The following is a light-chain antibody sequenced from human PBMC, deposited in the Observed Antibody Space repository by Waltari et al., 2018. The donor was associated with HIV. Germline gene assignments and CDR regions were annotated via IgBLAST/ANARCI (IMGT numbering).Light chain of an antibody. V-gene: IGKV3-20*01. J-gene: IGKJ5*01. Sequence: EIVLTQSPGTLSLSPGERATLACRASQSVGSSYLAWYQQKPGQAPRLLIYGASGRATGIPDRFSGSGSVTDFTLTISGLEPEDFAVYYCQQYGSSRSTFGQGTRLEIK. CDR2: GAS. CDR1: QSVGSSY. CDR3: QQYGSSRST.